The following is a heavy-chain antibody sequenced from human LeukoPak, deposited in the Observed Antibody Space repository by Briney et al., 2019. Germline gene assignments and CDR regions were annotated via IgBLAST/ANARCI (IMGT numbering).Heavy chain of an antibody. CDR1: GGSIDSSSYY. V-gene: IGHV4-39*01. D-gene: IGHD1-1*01. J-gene: IGHJ4*02. Sequence: PSETLSLTCTVSGGSIDSSSYYWGWIRQPPGKGLEWIGSVFYTGSTSYNPSLKSRVTISADTSKNQFSLKLNSVTAADTAVYYCSKRTGLGYWGQGILVTVTS. CDR2: VFYTGST. CDR3: SKRTGLGY.